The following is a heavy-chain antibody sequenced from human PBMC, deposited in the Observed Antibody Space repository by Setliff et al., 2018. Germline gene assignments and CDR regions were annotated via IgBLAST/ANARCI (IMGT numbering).Heavy chain of an antibody. CDR3: ARSNMGNYYDSGRYYYYYYMDV. V-gene: IGHV4-59*01. CDR1: GGSISSSY. CDR2: IYSSGST. Sequence: PSETLSLTCTVSGGSISSSYWSWIRQPPGKGLEWIGYIYSSGSTNNNPSLKSRATISVDTSKNQFSLKLSSVTAADTAVYYCARSNMGNYYDSGRYYYYYYMDVWGKGTTVTVSS. J-gene: IGHJ6*03. D-gene: IGHD3-10*01.